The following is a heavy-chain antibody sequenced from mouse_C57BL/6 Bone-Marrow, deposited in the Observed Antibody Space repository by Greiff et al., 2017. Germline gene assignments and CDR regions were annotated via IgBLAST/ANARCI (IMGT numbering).Heavy chain of an antibody. J-gene: IGHJ1*03. D-gene: IGHD1-1*01. CDR2: IHPNSGST. CDR3: ASSHYCGSSYPWYFDV. V-gene: IGHV1-64*01. CDR1: GYTFTSYW. Sequence: QVQLQQPGAELVKPGASVKLSCKASGYTFTSYWMHWVKQRPGQGLEWIGMIHPNSGSTNYNEKFKSKATLTVDKASSTAYMQLSSLTSEDSAVYYCASSHYCGSSYPWYFDVWGTGTTVTVSS.